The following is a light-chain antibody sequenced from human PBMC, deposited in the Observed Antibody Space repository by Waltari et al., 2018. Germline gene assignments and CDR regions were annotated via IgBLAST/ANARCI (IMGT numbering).Light chain of an antibody. Sequence: QSVLTQPPSASGTPGHRVSMSCSGSSSNIGRSSVSWYQQVPGTAPKLLIYRNNQRPSGVPDRFSGSKSGTSASLAISGLRSEDEADYYCAAWDDSLSGRFFGSGTKVTVL. CDR1: SSNIGRSS. V-gene: IGLV1-47*01. CDR2: RNN. J-gene: IGLJ1*01. CDR3: AAWDDSLSGRF.